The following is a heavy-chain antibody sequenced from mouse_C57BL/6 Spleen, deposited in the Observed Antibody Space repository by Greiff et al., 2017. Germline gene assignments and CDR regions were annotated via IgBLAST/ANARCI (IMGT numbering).Heavy chain of an antibody. V-gene: IGHV14-2*01. CDR2: IDPEDGET. CDR3: ARIDDDRGDFGY. J-gene: IGHJ2*01. Sequence: EVKLLESGAELVKPGASVKLSCTASGFNIKDYYLHWVKQRTEQGLEWIGRIDPEDGETKYAPKFQGKATITADTSSNTAYLQLSSLTSEDTAVYYCARIDDDRGDFGYWGQGTTLTVSS. CDR1: GFNIKDYY. D-gene: IGHD2-4*01.